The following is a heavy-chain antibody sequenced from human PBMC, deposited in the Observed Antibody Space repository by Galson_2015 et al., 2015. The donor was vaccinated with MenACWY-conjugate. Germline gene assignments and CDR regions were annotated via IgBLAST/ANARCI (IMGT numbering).Heavy chain of an antibody. CDR3: ATDYGDYIPMSTINYSFDV. D-gene: IGHD4-17*01. CDR2: IVPFNGIA. CDR1: GGAFINFA. V-gene: IGHV1-69*04. J-gene: IGHJ6*02. Sequence: SVKVSCKASGGAFINFAVTWVRQAPGQGLEWVGRIVPFNGIASYAQRFQARVTITADKTTNTAYMEVSSLRSEDTAVYYCATDYGDYIPMSTINYSFDVWGQGTTVSVSS.